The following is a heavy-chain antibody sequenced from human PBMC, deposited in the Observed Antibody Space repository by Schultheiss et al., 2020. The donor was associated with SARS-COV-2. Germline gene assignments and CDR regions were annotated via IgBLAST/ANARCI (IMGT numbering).Heavy chain of an antibody. CDR1: GGSISSGDYY. V-gene: IGHV4-30-4*01. CDR2: IYYSGST. J-gene: IGHJ3*02. D-gene: IGHD5-24*01. Sequence: SETLSLTCTVSGGSISSGDYYWSWIRQPPGKGLEWIGYIYYSGSTYYNPSLKSRVTISVDRSKNQFSLKLSSVTAADTAVYYCARGGEMASAHDAFDIWGQGTMVTVSS. CDR3: ARGGEMASAHDAFDI.